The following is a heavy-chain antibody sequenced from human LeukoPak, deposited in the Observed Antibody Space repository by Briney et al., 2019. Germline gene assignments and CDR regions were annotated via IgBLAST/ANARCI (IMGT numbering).Heavy chain of an antibody. D-gene: IGHD4-17*01. V-gene: IGHV1-2*02. CDR1: GYTFTGYY. Sequence: GASVKVSCKASGYTFTGYYMHWVRQAPGQGLEWMGWINPNSGGTNYARKFQGRVTMTRDTSISTAYMELSRLRSDDTAVYYCARDYGDYVFDYWGQGTLVTVSS. J-gene: IGHJ4*02. CDR3: ARDYGDYVFDY. CDR2: INPNSGGT.